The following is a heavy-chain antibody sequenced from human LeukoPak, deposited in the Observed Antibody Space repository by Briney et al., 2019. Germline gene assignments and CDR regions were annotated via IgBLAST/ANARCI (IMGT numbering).Heavy chain of an antibody. CDR2: INSDGSST. Sequence: QPGGSLRLSCAASGFTFSSYSMNWVRQAPGKGLVWVSRINSDGSSTSYADSVKGRFTISRDNAKNTLYLQMNSLRAEDTAVYYCARSFRKKWVSWFDPWGQGTLVTVSS. CDR1: GFTFSSYS. CDR3: ARSFRKKWVSWFDP. V-gene: IGHV3-74*01. J-gene: IGHJ5*02. D-gene: IGHD1-26*01.